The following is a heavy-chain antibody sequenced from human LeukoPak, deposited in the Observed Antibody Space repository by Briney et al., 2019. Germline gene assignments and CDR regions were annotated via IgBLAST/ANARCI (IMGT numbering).Heavy chain of an antibody. Sequence: GGSLRLSCAASGFTFSSYGMHWVRQAPCKGLEWVAFIRYDGSNKYYADSVKGRFTISRDNSKNTLYLQMNSLGAEDTAVYYCAKTPLELLLLWFGGFDYWGQGTLVTVSS. V-gene: IGHV3-30*02. CDR2: IRYDGSNK. J-gene: IGHJ4*02. CDR1: GFTFSSYG. D-gene: IGHD3-10*01. CDR3: AKTPLELLLLWFGGFDY.